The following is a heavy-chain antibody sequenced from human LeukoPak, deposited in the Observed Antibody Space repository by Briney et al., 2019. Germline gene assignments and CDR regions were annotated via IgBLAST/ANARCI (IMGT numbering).Heavy chain of an antibody. CDR1: GYTFTGYY. D-gene: IGHD6-13*01. CDR2: IIPIFGTA. Sequence: GASVKVSCKASGYTFTGYYMHWVRQAPGQGLEWMGGIIPIFGTANYAQKFQGRVTITADESTSTAYMELSSLRSEDTAVYYCARDQEGALRTYSRGLKWFDPWGQGTLVTVSS. CDR3: ARDQEGALRTYSRGLKWFDP. V-gene: IGHV1-69*13. J-gene: IGHJ5*02.